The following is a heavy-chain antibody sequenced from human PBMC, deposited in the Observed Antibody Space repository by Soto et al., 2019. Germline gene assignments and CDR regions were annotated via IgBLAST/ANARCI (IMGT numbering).Heavy chain of an antibody. CDR2: ISSSSSYI. CDR1: GFTFSSYS. V-gene: IGHV3-21*01. CDR3: ARDSRAARPSGSFDI. Sequence: GGSLRLSCAASGFTFSSYSMNWVRQAPGKGLEWVSSISSSSSYIYYADSVKGRFTISRDNAKNSLYLQMNSLRAEYTSVYYCARDSRAARPSGSFDIWGQGTMVTVSS. J-gene: IGHJ3*02. D-gene: IGHD6-6*01.